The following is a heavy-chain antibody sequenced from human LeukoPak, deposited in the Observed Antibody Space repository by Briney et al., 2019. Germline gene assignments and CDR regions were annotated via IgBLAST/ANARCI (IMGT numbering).Heavy chain of an antibody. D-gene: IGHD3-10*01. J-gene: IGHJ5*02. V-gene: IGHV4-59*01. CDR1: GGSISSYY. CDR2: IYYSGST. CDR3: ARDPGGFGESYNWFDP. Sequence: SETLSPTCTVSGGSISSYYWSWIRQPPGKGLEWIGYIYYSGSTNYNPSLKSRVTISVDTSKNQFSLKLSSVTAADTAVYYCARDPGGFGESYNWFDPWGQGTLVTVSS.